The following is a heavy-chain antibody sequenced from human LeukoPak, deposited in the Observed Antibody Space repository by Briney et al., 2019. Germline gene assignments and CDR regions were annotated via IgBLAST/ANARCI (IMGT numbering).Heavy chain of an antibody. CDR1: GGSVSSGSYY. J-gene: IGHJ4*02. CDR3: ARDPSAGYRSGWYDY. D-gene: IGHD6-19*01. Sequence: SETLSLTCTVSGGSVSSGSYYWSWIRQPPGKGLEWIGYIYYSGSTNYNPSLKSRVTISVDTSKNQFSLKLSSVTAADTAVYYCARDPSAGYRSGWYDYWGQGTLVTVSS. CDR2: IYYSGST. V-gene: IGHV4-61*01.